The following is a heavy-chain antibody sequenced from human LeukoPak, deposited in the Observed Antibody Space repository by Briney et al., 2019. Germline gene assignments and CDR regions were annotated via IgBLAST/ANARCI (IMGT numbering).Heavy chain of an antibody. Sequence: ASVKVSCKASGYTLTDYYIHWVRQAPGQGLEWMGWINPNSGGTNYAQKFQDRVTMTRDTSISTAYMELSRLRSDDTAVYFCARVPRPIVVVPTAIARFDPWGQGTLVTVFS. CDR2: INPNSGGT. D-gene: IGHD2-2*01. V-gene: IGHV1-2*02. J-gene: IGHJ5*02. CDR1: GYTLTDYY. CDR3: ARVPRPIVVVPTAIARFDP.